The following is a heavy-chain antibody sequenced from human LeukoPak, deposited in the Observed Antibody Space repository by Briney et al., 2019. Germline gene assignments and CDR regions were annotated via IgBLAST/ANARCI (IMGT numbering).Heavy chain of an antibody. CDR2: ISGSGTST. CDR3: AKDPYSGTYYDY. CDR1: GFTFSSYA. J-gene: IGHJ4*02. Sequence: PGGSLRLSCAASGFTFSSYAMSWVRQAPRKGREWVSAISGSGTSTYYADSVKGRFTISRDNSKNTLYLQMNSLRAEDTAVYYCAKDPYSGTYYDYWGQGTLVTVSS. D-gene: IGHD3-10*01. V-gene: IGHV3-23*01.